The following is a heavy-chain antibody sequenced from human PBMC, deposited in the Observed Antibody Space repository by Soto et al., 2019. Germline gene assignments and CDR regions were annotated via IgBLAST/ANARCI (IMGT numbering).Heavy chain of an antibody. CDR3: ARAIPYCSSTSCSQQNFDY. V-gene: IGHV4-31*03. Sequence: LSLTCTVSGGSISSGGYYWSWIRQHPGKGLEWIGYIYYSGSTYYNPSLKSRVTISVDTSKNQFSLKLSSVTAADTAVYYCARAIPYCSSTSCSQQNFDYWGQGTLVTVSS. J-gene: IGHJ4*02. CDR2: IYYSGST. D-gene: IGHD2-2*01. CDR1: GGSISSGGYY.